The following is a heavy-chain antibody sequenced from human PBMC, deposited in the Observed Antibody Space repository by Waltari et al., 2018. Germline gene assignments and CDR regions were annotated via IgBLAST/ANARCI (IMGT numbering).Heavy chain of an antibody. D-gene: IGHD6-13*01. CDR3: ARHSSWYEDY. Sequence: QVQLQESGPGLVKPSQTLSLTCTVSGGSIRSGSYYWSWIRQPAGKGLEWIGRIYTSGSTNYNPSLKSRVTISVDTSKNQFSLKLSSVTAADTAVYYCARHSSWYEDYWGQGTLVTVSS. CDR1: GGSIRSGSYY. V-gene: IGHV4-61*02. CDR2: IYTSGST. J-gene: IGHJ4*02.